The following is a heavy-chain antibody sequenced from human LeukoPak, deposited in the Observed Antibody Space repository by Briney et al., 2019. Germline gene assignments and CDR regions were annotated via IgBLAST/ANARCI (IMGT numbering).Heavy chain of an antibody. CDR1: GFTFSSYW. J-gene: IGHJ4*02. V-gene: IGHV3-74*01. CDR3: ARVDTAMGSLDY. D-gene: IGHD5-18*01. CDR2: ISGGGNNI. Sequence: PGTSLTLSCAASGFTFSSYWMHWVRQAPGKGLVWVSRISGGGNNIDYADSVKGRFTISRDNGKSTLYLQMNSLRAEDTAVYYCARVDTAMGSLDYWGQGILVTVSS.